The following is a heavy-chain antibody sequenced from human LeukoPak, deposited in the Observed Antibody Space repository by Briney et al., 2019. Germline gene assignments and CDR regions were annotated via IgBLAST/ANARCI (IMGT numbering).Heavy chain of an antibody. D-gene: IGHD3-22*01. V-gene: IGHV3-48*03. CDR3: AKRFQKDYYDSRGYNYDFDD. J-gene: IGHJ4*02. Sequence: GGSLTLSCAASGFPFSSYDMNCVPDATGGGLECVSYICSSGSTIYYTDPEKARFTISRNNAKNSLNLQMNSVRAEDTAVYSCAKRFQKDYYDSRGYNYDFDDWGQGTLVTVSS. CDR2: ICSSGSTI. CDR1: GFPFSSYD.